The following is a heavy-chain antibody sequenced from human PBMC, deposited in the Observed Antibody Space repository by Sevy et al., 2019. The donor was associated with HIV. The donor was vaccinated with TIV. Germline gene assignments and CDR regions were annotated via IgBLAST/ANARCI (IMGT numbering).Heavy chain of an antibody. CDR1: GFTFSSYG. Sequence: GGSLRLSCAASGFTFSSYGMHWVRQAPGKGLEWVAVIWYDGSNKYYADSVKGRFTISRDNSKNTLYLQMNSLRAEDTAVYYCARDLGGWMGDALDIWGQGTMVTVSS. V-gene: IGHV3-33*01. CDR2: IWYDGSNK. J-gene: IGHJ3*02. D-gene: IGHD5-12*01. CDR3: ARDLGGWMGDALDI.